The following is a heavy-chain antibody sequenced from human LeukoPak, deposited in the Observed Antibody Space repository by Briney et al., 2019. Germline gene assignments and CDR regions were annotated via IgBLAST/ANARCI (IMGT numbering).Heavy chain of an antibody. CDR2: IYPGGST. Sequence: PGGSLRLSCAASGFTVSDNDMNWVRQAPRKGLEWVSLIYPGGSTHYADSVKGRFTISRDNSKNTVYLQMHNLRAEDTAVYFCASRPVADRVWGQGTLVTVSS. V-gene: IGHV3-53*01. D-gene: IGHD2-2*01. J-gene: IGHJ4*02. CDR3: ASRPVADRV. CDR1: GFTVSDND.